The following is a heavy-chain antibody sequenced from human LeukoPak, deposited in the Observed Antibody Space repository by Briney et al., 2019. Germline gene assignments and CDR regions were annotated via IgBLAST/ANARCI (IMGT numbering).Heavy chain of an antibody. D-gene: IGHD3-3*01. CDR1: GYSIGSGYF. CDR2: IFYRGNT. CDR3: ARHGYDVLSGLFDY. Sequence: SETLSLTCGVSGYSIGSGYFWAWIRQPPGKGLEWIGSIFYRGNTYYNPSLKSRVTISIDTSKDQFSLKLTSVTAADTAIFYCARHGYDVLSGLFDYWGQGSLVTVSS. V-gene: IGHV4-38-2*01. J-gene: IGHJ4*02.